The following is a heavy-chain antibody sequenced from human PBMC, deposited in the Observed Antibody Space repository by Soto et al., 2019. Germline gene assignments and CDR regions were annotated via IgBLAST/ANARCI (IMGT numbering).Heavy chain of an antibody. J-gene: IGHJ6*02. CDR3: ARDYGDYGGGYYYGMDV. Sequence: QVQLQESGPGLVKPSQTLSLTCTVSGGSISSGGYYWSWIRQHPGTGLEWIGYIYYSGSTYYNPSLKSLVTISVDTSKNQFSLQLSSVTAADTAVYDCARDYGDYGGGYYYGMDVWGQGTTVTVSS. D-gene: IGHD4-17*01. CDR1: GGSISSGGYY. CDR2: IYYSGST. V-gene: IGHV4-31*01.